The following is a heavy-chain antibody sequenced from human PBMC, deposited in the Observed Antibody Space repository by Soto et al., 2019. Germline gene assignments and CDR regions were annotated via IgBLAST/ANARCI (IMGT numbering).Heavy chain of an antibody. J-gene: IGHJ4*02. CDR3: ARIAAAGDFDY. V-gene: IGHV1-46*01. CDR2: INPSGGST. D-gene: IGHD6-13*01. CDR1: GYTFTSYH. Sequence: ASVKVSCKTSGYTFTSYHMHWVRQAPGQGLEWMGIINPSGGSTSYAQKFQGRVTMTRDTSTSTVYMELSSLRSEDTAVYYCARIAAAGDFDYWGQGTLVTVSS.